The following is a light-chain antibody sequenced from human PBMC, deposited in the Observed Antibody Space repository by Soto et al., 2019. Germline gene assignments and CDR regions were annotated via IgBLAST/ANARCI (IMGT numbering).Light chain of an antibody. CDR3: QQYNSYPHT. CDR1: QSISIW. Sequence: DTPMTQSPSTLSASVGDRVTITCRASQSISIWLAWYQQKPGKAPRILISDASSLESGVPSRFSGSGSGTEFTLTISSLQPDDLATYYCQQYNSYPHTFGQGTKLEIK. J-gene: IGKJ2*01. V-gene: IGKV1-5*01. CDR2: DAS.